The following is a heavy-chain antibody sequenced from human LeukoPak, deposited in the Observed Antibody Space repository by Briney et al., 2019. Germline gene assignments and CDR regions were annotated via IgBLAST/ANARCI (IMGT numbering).Heavy chain of an antibody. Sequence: ASVKVSCKASGYTFTSYGISWVRQAPGQGLEWMGWISAYNGNTNYAQKLQGRVTMTTDTSTSTAYMELRSLRSDNTAVYYCAREGYDILTGYFAFFDYWGQGTLVTVSS. CDR1: GYTFTSYG. D-gene: IGHD3-9*01. V-gene: IGHV1-18*01. CDR2: ISAYNGNT. J-gene: IGHJ4*02. CDR3: AREGYDILTGYFAFFDY.